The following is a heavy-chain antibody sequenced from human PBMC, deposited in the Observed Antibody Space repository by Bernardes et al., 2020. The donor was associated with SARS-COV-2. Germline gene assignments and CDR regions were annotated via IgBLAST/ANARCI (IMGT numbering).Heavy chain of an antibody. CDR2: ISTYNGDT. V-gene: IGHV1-18*04. D-gene: IGHD1-1*01. CDR3: AKDRGSVKTGFDY. J-gene: IGHJ4*02. CDR1: GYTFTMYT. Sequence: ASVKVSCKTSGYTFTMYTITWARQAPGQGLEWMGWISTYNGDTKIAQKFQGRVSMTTDTSTTTAYMELRSLRADDTAAYYCAKDRGSVKTGFDYWGQGTLLTFSS.